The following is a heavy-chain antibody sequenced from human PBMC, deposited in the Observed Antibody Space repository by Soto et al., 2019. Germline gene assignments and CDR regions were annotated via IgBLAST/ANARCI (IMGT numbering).Heavy chain of an antibody. J-gene: IGHJ4*02. D-gene: IGHD6-13*01. CDR1: GGSISSSNW. CDR3: ARAAMGGSSWPFDY. Sequence: PSETLSLTCAVSGGSISSSNWWSWVRQPPGKGLEWIGEIYHSGSTNYNPSPKSRVTISVDKSKNQFSLKLNSVTAADTAVYYCARAAMGGSSWPFDYWGQGTLVTVSS. CDR2: IYHSGST. V-gene: IGHV4-4*02.